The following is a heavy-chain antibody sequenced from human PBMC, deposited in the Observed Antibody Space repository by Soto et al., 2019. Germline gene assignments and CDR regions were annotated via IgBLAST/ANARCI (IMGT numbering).Heavy chain of an antibody. V-gene: IGHV4-34*01. Sequence: SETLSLTCAVYGGSFSGYYWSWIRQPPGKGLEWIGEINHSGSTNYNPSLKSRVTISVDTSKNQFSLKLSSVTAADTAVYYCASSLQPPTIRPYYYYGMDVWGQGTTVTVSS. CDR1: GGSFSGYY. CDR2: INHSGST. D-gene: IGHD5-12*01. J-gene: IGHJ6*02. CDR3: ASSLQPPTIRPYYYYGMDV.